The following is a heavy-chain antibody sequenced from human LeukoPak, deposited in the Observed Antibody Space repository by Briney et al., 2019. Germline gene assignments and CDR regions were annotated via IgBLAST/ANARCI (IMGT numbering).Heavy chain of an antibody. V-gene: IGHV4-59*01. CDR3: ARVNSSGIQIDY. CDR1: GGSISSYY. J-gene: IGHJ4*02. CDR2: IYYSGST. D-gene: IGHD3-22*01. Sequence: SETLSLTCTVSGGSISSYYWSWIRQPPGKGLEWIGYIYYSGSTNYNASLNSRLPISVDTSKNQSSLKLSSVTAAYTAVYYCARVNSSGIQIDYWGQGTLVTVSS.